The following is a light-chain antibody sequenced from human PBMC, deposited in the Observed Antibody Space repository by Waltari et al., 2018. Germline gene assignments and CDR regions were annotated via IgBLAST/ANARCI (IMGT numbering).Light chain of an antibody. V-gene: IGLV1-44*01. CDR2: SNN. CDR1: SSNIGSNT. Sequence: QSVLTQPPSASGTPGQRVTISCSGSSSNIGSNTVNWYQQLPGTAPKLPIYSNNQRPSGVPDRFSGSKSGTSASLAIRGLQSEDEADYYCAAWDDSLNGWVFGGGTKLTVL. CDR3: AAWDDSLNGWV. J-gene: IGLJ3*02.